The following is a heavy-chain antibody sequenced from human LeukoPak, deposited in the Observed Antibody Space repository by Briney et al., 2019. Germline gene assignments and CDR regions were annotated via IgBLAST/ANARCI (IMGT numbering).Heavy chain of an antibody. CDR3: ARDPFFKAAFDI. CDR1: GGSISSYY. CDR2: IYYSGST. V-gene: IGHV4-59*01. J-gene: IGHJ3*02. Sequence: PSETLSLTCTVSGGSISSYYWSWIRQPPGKGLEWIGYIYYSGSTNYNPSLKSRVTISVDTSKNQFSLKLSSVTAADTAVYYCARDPFFKAAFDIWGQGTMVTVSS. D-gene: IGHD2/OR15-2a*01.